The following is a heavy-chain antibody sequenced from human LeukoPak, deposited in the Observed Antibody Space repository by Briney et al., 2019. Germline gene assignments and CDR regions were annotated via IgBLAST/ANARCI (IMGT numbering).Heavy chain of an antibody. CDR2: ISAYNGNT. D-gene: IGHD3-9*01. CDR3: ARPFTTGYSFGY. J-gene: IGHJ4*02. V-gene: IGHV1-18*01. CDR1: GYTFTSYA. Sequence: ASVKVSCNASGYTFTSYAITWVRQAPGQGLEWMGWISAYNGNTNYAQKVQGRVTMTTDTSTSTAYMELRSLRSDDTAVYYCARPFTTGYSFGYWGQGTLVTVSS.